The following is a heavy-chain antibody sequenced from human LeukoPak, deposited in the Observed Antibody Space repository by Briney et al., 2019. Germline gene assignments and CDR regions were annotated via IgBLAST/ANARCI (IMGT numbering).Heavy chain of an antibody. CDR1: GDSVSTYY. V-gene: IGHV4-59*08. D-gene: IGHD1-7*01. Sequence: PSETLSLTCTVSGDSVSTYYWSWIRQPPGKGLEWIGYMYYSGSTNYNPSLKSRVTMSVDTSKSQFSLKLSSVTAADTAVYYCARLVLSSGNYLDVFDIWGQGTMVTVSS. CDR3: ARLVLSSGNYLDVFDI. J-gene: IGHJ3*02. CDR2: MYYSGST.